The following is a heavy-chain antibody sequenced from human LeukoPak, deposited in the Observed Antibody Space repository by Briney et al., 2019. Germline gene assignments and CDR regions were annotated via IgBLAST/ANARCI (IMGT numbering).Heavy chain of an antibody. D-gene: IGHD2-15*01. CDR2: IYHSGIT. V-gene: IGHV4-38-2*02. Sequence: PSETLSLTCTVSGYSVSSGYYWGWIRQPPGKGLEWIGSIYHSGITYYNPSLKSRVTMSVDTSKNQFSLKLSSVTAADTAVYYCARSGGSRDAFDIWGQGTMVTVSS. CDR1: GYSVSSGYY. CDR3: ARSGGSRDAFDI. J-gene: IGHJ3*02.